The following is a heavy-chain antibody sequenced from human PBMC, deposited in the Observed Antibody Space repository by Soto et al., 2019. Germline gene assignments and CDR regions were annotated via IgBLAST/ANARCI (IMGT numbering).Heavy chain of an antibody. V-gene: IGHV4-59*01. Sequence: SETLSLTCTVSGGSISSYYWSWIRQPPGKGLEWIGYIYYSGSTNYNPSLKSRVTISVDTSKNQFYLKLSSVTAADTAVYYCARVAYCGGDCYSYYFDYWGQGTLVTVSS. J-gene: IGHJ4*02. CDR2: IYYSGST. CDR1: GGSISSYY. CDR3: ARVAYCGGDCYSYYFDY. D-gene: IGHD2-21*02.